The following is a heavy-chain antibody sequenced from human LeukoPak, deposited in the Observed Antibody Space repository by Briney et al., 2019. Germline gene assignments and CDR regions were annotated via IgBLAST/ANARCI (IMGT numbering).Heavy chain of an antibody. CDR1: GVSVSSYY. CDR2: IYCSGST. V-gene: IGHV4-59*08. J-gene: IGHJ3*02. D-gene: IGHD2-21*01. Sequence: SETLSLSCTVSGVSVSSYYWSWIRQPPGKGLEWIGDIYCSGSTYYNPSLKSRVTISVDTSKNQFYLKLSSVTAADTAVYYCARLRRRYTRNGDSTSYEVFDIRGQGTVVTVSP. CDR3: ARLRRRYTRNGDSTSYEVFDI.